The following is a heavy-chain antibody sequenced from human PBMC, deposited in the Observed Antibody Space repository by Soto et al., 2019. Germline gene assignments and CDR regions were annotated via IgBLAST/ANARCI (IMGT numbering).Heavy chain of an antibody. CDR3: ARVNVAWQLVNYFDY. CDR2: IYHSGST. V-gene: IGHV4-4*02. Sequence: QVQLQESGPGLVKPSGTLSLTCAVSGGSISSSNWWSWVRQPPGKGLEWIGEIYHSGSTNYNPSLKSRVTISVDKSKNQFSLKLSSVPAADTAVYYCARVNVAWQLVNYFDYWGQGTLVTVSS. D-gene: IGHD6-13*01. J-gene: IGHJ4*02. CDR1: GGSISSSNW.